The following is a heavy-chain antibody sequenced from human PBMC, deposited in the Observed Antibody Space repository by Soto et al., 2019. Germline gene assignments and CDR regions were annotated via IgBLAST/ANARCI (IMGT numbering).Heavy chain of an antibody. J-gene: IGHJ4*02. CDR2: INADNGNT. Sequence: ASVKVSCKASGYTFSSYALHWVRQAPGQRLEWMGWINADNGNTKYSQKFQGRVTITRDTPTSTAYMELRSLRSDDTAVYYCARDSAFGSGVGKVFDYWGQGTLVTVSS. CDR3: ARDSAFGSGVGKVFDY. D-gene: IGHD2-15*01. V-gene: IGHV1-3*01. CDR1: GYTFSSYA.